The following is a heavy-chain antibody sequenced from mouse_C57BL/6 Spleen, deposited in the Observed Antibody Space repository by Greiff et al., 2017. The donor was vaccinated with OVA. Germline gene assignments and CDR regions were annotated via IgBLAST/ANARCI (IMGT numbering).Heavy chain of an antibody. Sequence: VQLQQPGAELVMPGASVKLSCKASGYTFTSYWMHWVKQRPGQGLEWIGEIDPSDSYTNYNQKFKGKSTLTVDKSSSTAYMQLSSLTSEDSAVYYCARGRDSSGLFAYWGQGTPVTVSA. D-gene: IGHD3-2*02. CDR3: ARGRDSSGLFAY. V-gene: IGHV1-69*01. CDR1: GYTFTSYW. CDR2: IDPSDSYT. J-gene: IGHJ3*01.